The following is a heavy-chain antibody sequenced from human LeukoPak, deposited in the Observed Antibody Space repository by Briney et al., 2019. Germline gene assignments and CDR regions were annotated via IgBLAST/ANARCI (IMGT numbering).Heavy chain of an antibody. J-gene: IGHJ6*02. Sequence: PGGSLRLSCAASGFTFSSYGMHWVRQAPGKGLEWVAVISHDGTNKYHADSVKGRFPISRDNSKNTLYLQMSSLRAEDTAVYYCAKAHLSDYGDYVRFHYNGMDVWGQGTTVSVSS. D-gene: IGHD4-17*01. CDR3: AKAHLSDYGDYVRFHYNGMDV. CDR2: ISHDGTNK. CDR1: GFTFSSYG. V-gene: IGHV3-30*18.